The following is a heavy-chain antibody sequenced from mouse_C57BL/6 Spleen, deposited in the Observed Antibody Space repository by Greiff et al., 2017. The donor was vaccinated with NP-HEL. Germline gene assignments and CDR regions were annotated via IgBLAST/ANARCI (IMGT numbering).Heavy chain of an antibody. J-gene: IGHJ1*03. CDR3: TGRGYYTSYWYFDV. CDR2: IRLKSDNYAT. V-gene: IGHV6-3*01. Sequence: DVMLVESGGGLVQPGGSMKLSCVASGFTFSNYWMNWVRQSPEKGLEWVAQIRLKSDNYATHYAESVKGRFTISRDDSKSSVYLQMNNLRAEDTGIYYCTGRGYYTSYWYFDVWGTGTTVTVSS. D-gene: IGHD2-3*01. CDR1: GFTFSNYW.